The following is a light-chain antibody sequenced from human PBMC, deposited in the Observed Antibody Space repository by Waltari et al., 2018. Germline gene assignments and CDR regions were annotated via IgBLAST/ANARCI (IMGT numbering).Light chain of an antibody. CDR1: NIESQT. CDR3: QVCDTATDHWV. V-gene: IGLV3-21*02. CDR2: ANA. Sequence: SYVLTQPPSVSVAPGQTARITCGGDNIESQTVHWYQQKPGQAPLLVVFANADRPSGIPERFSCSNSGNTATLTITRVEVGDEADFYCQVCDTATDHWVFGGGTKLTVL. J-gene: IGLJ3*02.